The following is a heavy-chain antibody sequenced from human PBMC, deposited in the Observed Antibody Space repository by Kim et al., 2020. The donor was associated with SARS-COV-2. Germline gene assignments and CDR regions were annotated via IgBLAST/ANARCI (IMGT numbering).Heavy chain of an antibody. V-gene: IGHV2-70*01. Sequence: SGPTLVNPTQTLTLTCTFSGFSLSTSGMCVSWIRQPPGKALEWLALIDWDDDKYYSTSLKTRLTISKDTSKNQVVLTMTNMDPVDTATYYCARIPLLLWFGRRIYSYGMDVWGQGTTVTVSS. J-gene: IGHJ6*02. CDR2: IDWDDDK. D-gene: IGHD3-10*01. CDR3: ARIPLLLWFGRRIYSYGMDV. CDR1: GFSLSTSGMC.